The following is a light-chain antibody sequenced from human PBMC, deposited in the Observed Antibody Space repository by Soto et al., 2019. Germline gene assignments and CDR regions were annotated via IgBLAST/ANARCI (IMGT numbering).Light chain of an antibody. CDR1: QGIINY. CDR3: QKYNSAPLT. J-gene: IGKJ4*01. V-gene: IGKV1-27*01. CDR2: AAS. Sequence: DIHLTHSPLYLSSSFVDRVTITCRASQGIINYLAWYQQKPGKVPKLLIYAASTLQSGVPSRFSGSGSGTDFTLTISSLQPEDVASYYCQKYNSAPLTFGGGTKVDIK.